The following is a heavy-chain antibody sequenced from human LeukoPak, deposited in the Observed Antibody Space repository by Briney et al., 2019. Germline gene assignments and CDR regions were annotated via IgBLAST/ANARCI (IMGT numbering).Heavy chain of an antibody. D-gene: IGHD3-22*01. CDR1: GFTFSNNA. CDR2: ISGSGGST. J-gene: IGHJ3*02. V-gene: IGHV3-23*01. Sequence: GGSLRLSCAASGFTFSNNAMSWVRQAPGKGLEWVSAISGSGGSTYYADSVKGRFTISRDNSKNTLYLQMNSLRAEDTAVYYCAKDYSAWDSSGPDAFDIWGQGTMVTVSS. CDR3: AKDYSAWDSSGPDAFDI.